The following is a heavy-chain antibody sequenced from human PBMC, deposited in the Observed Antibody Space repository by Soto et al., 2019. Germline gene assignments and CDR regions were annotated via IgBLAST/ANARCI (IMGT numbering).Heavy chain of an antibody. CDR1: GGSFSGYY. CDR2: INHSGST. CDR3: AASGGSSWYFDY. V-gene: IGHV4-34*01. J-gene: IGHJ4*02. D-gene: IGHD6-13*01. Sequence: TSETLSLTCAVYGGSFSGYYWSWIRQPPGKGLEWIGEINHSGSTNYNPSLKSRVTISVDTSKNQFSLKLSSVTAADTAVYYCAASGGSSWYFDYWGQGTLVTVSS.